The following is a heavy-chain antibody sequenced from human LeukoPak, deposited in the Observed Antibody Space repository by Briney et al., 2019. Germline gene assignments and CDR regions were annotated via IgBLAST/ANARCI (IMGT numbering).Heavy chain of an antibody. CDR1: GGSFSGYY. CDR3: AIYCSSTSCPNWFDP. Sequence: SETLSLTCAVYGGSFSGYYWSWLRQPPGKGLEWIGEINHSGSTNYNPSLKSRVTISVDTSKNQFSLKLSSVTAADTAVYYCAIYCSSTSCPNWFDPWGQGTLVTVSS. D-gene: IGHD2-2*01. J-gene: IGHJ5*02. CDR2: INHSGST. V-gene: IGHV4-34*01.